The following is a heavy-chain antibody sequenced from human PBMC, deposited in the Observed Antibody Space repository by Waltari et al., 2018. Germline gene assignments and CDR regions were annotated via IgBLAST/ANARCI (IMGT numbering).Heavy chain of an antibody. V-gene: IGHV3-49*04. D-gene: IGHD6-13*01. CDR3: TSDIAAAGFDY. J-gene: IGHJ4*02. Sequence: ESGGGLVQPGRSLKLSFEPFGFSPGAYGMNWVRQAQQKRLEWVGYIRKKAFGATTEFAASVKGRFSLSRDDSKGSIYLQMNSLTADDTAIYYCTSDIAAAGFDYWGQGISVTVSS. CDR1: GFSPGAYG. CDR2: IRKKAFGATT.